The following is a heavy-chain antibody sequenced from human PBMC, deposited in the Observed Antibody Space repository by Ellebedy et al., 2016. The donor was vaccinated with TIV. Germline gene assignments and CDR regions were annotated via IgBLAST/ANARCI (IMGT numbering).Heavy chain of an antibody. Sequence: SETLSLTCAVYGGSFSGYYWSWIRQPPGKGLEWIGEINHNGKTNYSPSLKSRVTVSVDTSKNQFSLKLSSVTAADTAVYYCARGSTYCGGDCSGYFQHWGQGTLVTVSS. CDR2: INHNGKT. CDR1: GGSFSGYY. D-gene: IGHD2-21*02. V-gene: IGHV4-34*01. J-gene: IGHJ1*01. CDR3: ARGSTYCGGDCSGYFQH.